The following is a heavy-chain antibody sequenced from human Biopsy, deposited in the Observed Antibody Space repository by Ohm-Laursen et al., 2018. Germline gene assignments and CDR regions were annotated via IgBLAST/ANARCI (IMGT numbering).Heavy chain of an antibody. J-gene: IGHJ4*02. Sequence: SLRLSCAASGFTFSSYAMTWFRQAPGKGLEWVSTISGNSDIIYDADSVKGRFTISRDSSKNTLHLQMNILRVEDTAVYYCARGPSGVATIGRGQGTLVTVSS. CDR1: GFTFSSYA. V-gene: IGHV3-23*01. CDR3: ARGPSGVATIG. CDR2: ISGNSDII. D-gene: IGHD5-24*01.